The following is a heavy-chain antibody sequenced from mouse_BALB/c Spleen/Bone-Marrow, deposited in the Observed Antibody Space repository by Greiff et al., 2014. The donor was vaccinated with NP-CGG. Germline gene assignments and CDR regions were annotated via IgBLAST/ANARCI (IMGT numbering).Heavy chain of an antibody. CDR3: ARSDYDDAMDY. Sequence: VHLVESAAELARPGASVKMSCKASGYTFTSYTMHWVKQRPGQGLEWIGYINPSSGYTEYNQKFKDKTTLTADKSSSTAYMQRSSLTSEDSAVYYCARSDYDDAMDYWGRGTSVTVSS. D-gene: IGHD2-4*01. CDR1: GYTFTSYT. V-gene: IGHV1-4*02. J-gene: IGHJ4*01. CDR2: INPSSGYT.